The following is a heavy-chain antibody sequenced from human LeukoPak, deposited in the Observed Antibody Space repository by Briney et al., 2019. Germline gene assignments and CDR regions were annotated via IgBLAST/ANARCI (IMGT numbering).Heavy chain of an antibody. CDR1: GFTFSSYA. J-gene: IGHJ4*02. CDR2: ISYDGSNK. D-gene: IGHD3-22*01. CDR3: ARMGDSSGYYLGFDY. V-gene: IGHV3-30*01. Sequence: GGSLRLSCAASGFTFSSYAMHWVRPAPGKGLEWVAVISYDGSNKYYADSVKGRFTISRDNSKNTLYLQMNSLRAEDTAVYYCARMGDSSGYYLGFDYWGQGTLVTVSS.